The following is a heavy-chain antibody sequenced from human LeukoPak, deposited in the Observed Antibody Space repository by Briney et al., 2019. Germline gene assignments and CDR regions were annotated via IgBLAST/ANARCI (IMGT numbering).Heavy chain of an antibody. CDR1: GYSFTNYW. V-gene: IGHV5-51*01. Sequence: GESLKISCKGSGYSFTNYWIGWVRQMPGKGLEWMGIIYPGDSDTRYSPSFQGQVTISADKSISTAYLQWSSLKASDTAMYYCARLIYGSGSYYTRSNWFDPWGQGTLVTVSS. CDR3: ARLIYGSGSYYTRSNWFDP. J-gene: IGHJ5*02. CDR2: IYPGDSDT. D-gene: IGHD3-10*01.